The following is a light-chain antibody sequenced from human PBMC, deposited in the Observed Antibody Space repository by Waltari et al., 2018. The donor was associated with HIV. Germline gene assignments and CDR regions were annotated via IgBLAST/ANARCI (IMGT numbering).Light chain of an antibody. Sequence: CTGTSSDVGGYNYVSWYQQHPGKAPKLLIYEVTERPSGVSSRFSGSKSGYTASLTVSGLQAEDEADYYCSSYAGSRGLFGGGTKLTV. CDR2: EVT. J-gene: IGLJ2*01. CDR1: SSDVGGYNY. CDR3: SSYAGSRGL. V-gene: IGLV2-8*01.